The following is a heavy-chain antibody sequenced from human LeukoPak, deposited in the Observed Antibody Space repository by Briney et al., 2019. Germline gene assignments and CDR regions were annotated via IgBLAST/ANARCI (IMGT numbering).Heavy chain of an antibody. J-gene: IGHJ3*02. V-gene: IGHV4-59*01. D-gene: IGHD3-22*01. CDR2: IYYTGST. CDR1: DGSISSYF. CDR3: ARDSYDSSGYFMALDI. Sequence: PSETLSLTCTVSDGSISSYFWSWIPQPPGKGLEWIGYIYYTGSTNYNPSFKSRVTISVAMSNNRFSLKLTSVTAADTAVYYCARDSYDSSGYFMALDIWGQGTMVTVSS.